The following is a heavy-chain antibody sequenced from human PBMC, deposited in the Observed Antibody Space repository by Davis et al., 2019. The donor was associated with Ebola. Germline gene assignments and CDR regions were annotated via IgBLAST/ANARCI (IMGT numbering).Heavy chain of an antibody. Sequence: PSETLSLTCTVSGSSISSSSYYWGWIRQPPGKGLEWIGSIYYSGSTYYNPSLKSRVAISVDTSKNQFSLKLSSVTAADTAVYYCARSSNEYYDSSADAKYYFDYWGQGTLVTVSS. CDR2: IYYSGST. V-gene: IGHV4-39*07. CDR1: GSSISSSSYY. J-gene: IGHJ4*02. CDR3: ARSSNEYYDSSADAKYYFDY. D-gene: IGHD3-22*01.